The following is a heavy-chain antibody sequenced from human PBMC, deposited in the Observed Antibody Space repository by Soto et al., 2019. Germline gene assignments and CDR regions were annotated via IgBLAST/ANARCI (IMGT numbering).Heavy chain of an antibody. J-gene: IGHJ5*02. V-gene: IGHV2-5*02. CDR3: AHHTGYSSSWYDWFDP. D-gene: IGHD6-13*01. CDR2: IYWDDDK. CDR1: GFSLSTSGVG. Sequence: GSGPTLVNPTQTLTLTCTFSGFSLSTSGVGVGWIRQPPGKALEWLALIYWDDDKRYSPSLKSRLTITKDTSKNQVVLTMTNMDPVDTATYYCAHHTGYSSSWYDWFDPWGQGTLVTVSS.